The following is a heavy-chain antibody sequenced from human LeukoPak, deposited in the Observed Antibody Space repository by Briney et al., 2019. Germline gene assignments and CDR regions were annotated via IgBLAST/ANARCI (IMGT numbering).Heavy chain of an antibody. Sequence: GASVKVSCEASGGTFSSYAISWVRQAPGQGLEWMGGIIPIFGTANYAQKFQGRVTVTADESTSTAYMELSSLRSEDTAVYYCARLPLRSIAVGYYGMDVWGQGTTVTVSS. J-gene: IGHJ6*02. CDR3: ARLPLRSIAVGYYGMDV. D-gene: IGHD6-6*01. CDR2: IIPIFGTA. CDR1: GGTFSSYA. V-gene: IGHV1-69*13.